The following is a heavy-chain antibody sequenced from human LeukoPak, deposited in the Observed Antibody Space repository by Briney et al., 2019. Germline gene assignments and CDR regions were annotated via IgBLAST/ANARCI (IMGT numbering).Heavy chain of an antibody. CDR2: IYSGGST. CDR3: ARDGTASGSYASW. CDR1: GFTVSSNY. D-gene: IGHD1-26*01. J-gene: IGHJ4*02. Sequence: GGSLRLSCAASGFTVSSNYMSWVRQAPGKGLEWVSVIYSGGSTYYADSVKGRFTISRDNSKNTLYLQMNGLRAEDTAVYYCARDGTASGSYASWWGQGTLVTVSS. V-gene: IGHV3-53*01.